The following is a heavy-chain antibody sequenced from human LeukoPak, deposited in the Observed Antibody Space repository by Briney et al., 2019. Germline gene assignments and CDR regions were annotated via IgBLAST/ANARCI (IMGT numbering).Heavy chain of an antibody. CDR3: ARAVVATPSPGYYYIDH. J-gene: IGHJ4*02. D-gene: IGHD5-12*01. Sequence: GGSLRLSCAASGFTVSINYMIWVRQAPGKGLEWVAVIYSGGNTYYADSVKARSTISRDNSKNKLYVQMNNLRAEDTAVYYCARAVVATPSPGYYYIDHWGQGALVTVSS. V-gene: IGHV3-66*01. CDR1: GFTVSINY. CDR2: IYSGGNT.